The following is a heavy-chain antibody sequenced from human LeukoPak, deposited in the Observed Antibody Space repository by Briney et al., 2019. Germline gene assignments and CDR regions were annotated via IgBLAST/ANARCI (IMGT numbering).Heavy chain of an antibody. CDR1: GGTFSSYA. D-gene: IGHD6-13*01. CDR3: ARDRVKAADGVWPGPYYYMDV. CDR2: IIPIFGTA. J-gene: IGHJ6*03. V-gene: IGHV1-69*05. Sequence: AAVKVSCKASGGTFSSYAISWVRQAPGQGLEWMGRIIPIFGTANYAQKFRGRVTINTDETTSTAYMKLCSLRSEDTAVYYGARDRVKAADGVWPGPYYYMDVWGKGTTVTVSS.